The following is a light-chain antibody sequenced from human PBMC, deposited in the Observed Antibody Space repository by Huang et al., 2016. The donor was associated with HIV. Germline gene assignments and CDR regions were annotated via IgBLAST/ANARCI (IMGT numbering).Light chain of an antibody. J-gene: IGKJ5*01. V-gene: IGKV1-39*01. CDR1: QAIGKY. CDR3: QQSYSALIT. CDR2: DVS. Sequence: IQLTQSPTSLSASVGDRVTIACRASQAIGKYLNWFQQKPGRAPKLMISDVSSLHTGIPSRFIGSGSGTEFTLTIRGLQFDDFATYFCQQSYSALITFGQGTRLEIK.